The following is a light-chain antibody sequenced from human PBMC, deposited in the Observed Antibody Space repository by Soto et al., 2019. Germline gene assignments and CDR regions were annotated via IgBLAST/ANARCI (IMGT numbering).Light chain of an antibody. CDR1: QSISTY. CDR2: GAF. CDR3: PQTYHNPPCA. Sequence: DIQMTQSPSSLSASVGDRVTITCRASQSISTYLNWFQQKPGQAPRLLIYGAFALQDGVPARFSGSGSGTDFTLTISSLQPEDFATCYCPQTYHNPPCAFGQGTKLDIK. V-gene: IGKV1-39*01. J-gene: IGKJ2*02.